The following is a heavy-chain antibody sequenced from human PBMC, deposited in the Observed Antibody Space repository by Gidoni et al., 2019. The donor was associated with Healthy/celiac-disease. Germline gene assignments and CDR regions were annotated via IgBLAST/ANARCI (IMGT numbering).Heavy chain of an antibody. Sequence: EVQLVESGGGLVQPGGSLRLSGSASGFTFSSYAMHWVRQAPGKGLEYVSAISSNGGSTYYADSVKGRFTISRDNSKNTLYLQMSSLRAEDTAVYYCVKDRRPYCSGGSCYPTLAYWGQGTLVTVSS. J-gene: IGHJ4*02. V-gene: IGHV3-64D*06. D-gene: IGHD2-15*01. CDR1: GFTFSSYA. CDR3: VKDRRPYCSGGSCYPTLAY. CDR2: ISSNGGST.